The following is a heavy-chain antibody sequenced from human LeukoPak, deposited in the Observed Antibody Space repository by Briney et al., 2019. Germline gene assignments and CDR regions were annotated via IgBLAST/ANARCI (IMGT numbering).Heavy chain of an antibody. CDR3: ARVGSGGDDFWSGFRPTYYMDV. Sequence: SETLSLTCTVSGGSISSYYWGWIRQPPGKGLEWIGYIYYSGSTNYNPSLKSRVTISVDTSKNQFSLKLSSVTAADTAVYYCARVGSGGDDFWSGFRPTYYMDVWGKGTTVTVSS. CDR1: GGSISSYY. D-gene: IGHD3-3*01. CDR2: IYYSGST. V-gene: IGHV4-59*01. J-gene: IGHJ6*03.